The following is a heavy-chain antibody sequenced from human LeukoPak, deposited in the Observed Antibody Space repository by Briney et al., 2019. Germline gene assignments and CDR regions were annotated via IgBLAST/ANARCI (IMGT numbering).Heavy chain of an antibody. CDR2: IYHSGSGST. V-gene: IGHV4-30-2*01. CDR3: AREAGYGDYTFDY. J-gene: IGHJ4*02. CDR1: GGSISSGGHS. Sequence: PSETLSLTCTVSGGSISSGGHSWSWIRQPPGKGLEWIGYIYHSGSGSTYYNPSLKSRVTISIDKSKNQFSLKLNSVTAADTAVYCCAREAGYGDYTFDYWGQGTLVTVSS. D-gene: IGHD4-17*01.